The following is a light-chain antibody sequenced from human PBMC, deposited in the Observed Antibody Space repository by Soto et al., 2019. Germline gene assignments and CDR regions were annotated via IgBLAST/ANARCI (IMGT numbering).Light chain of an antibody. Sequence: ENVLTQSPATLSLSPGERATLSCRASQSVSNSYLAWYQQKPGQAPRLLIYGASSRATGIPVRFSGTGSGTDFTLTITRLEPEDFAVYYCQQYGGSPLVTFGGGTKVEI. V-gene: IGKV3-20*01. CDR2: GAS. CDR3: QQYGGSPLVT. CDR1: QSVSNSY. J-gene: IGKJ4*01.